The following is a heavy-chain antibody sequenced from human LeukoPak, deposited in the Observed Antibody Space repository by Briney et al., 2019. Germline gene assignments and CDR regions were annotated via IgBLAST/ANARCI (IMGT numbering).Heavy chain of an antibody. D-gene: IGHD5-18*01. CDR3: AKALDTAMNYGMDV. V-gene: IGHV3-30*01. CDR2: ISYDGSTK. Sequence: GGSLRLSCAASGFSFSSYAMHWVRQAPGKGLEWVAVISYDGSTKYYVDSVKGRFTISRDNSKNTLYLQMNSLRAEDTAVYYCAKALDTAMNYGMDVWGQGTTVTVSS. CDR1: GFSFSSYA. J-gene: IGHJ6*02.